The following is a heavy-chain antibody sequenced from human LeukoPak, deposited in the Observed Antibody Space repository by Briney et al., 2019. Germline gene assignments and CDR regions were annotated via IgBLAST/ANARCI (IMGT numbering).Heavy chain of an antibody. CDR1: GGSFSGYY. J-gene: IGHJ2*01. CDR3: ARGGVVVVTPFDL. V-gene: IGHV4-34*01. CDR2: INHSGGT. D-gene: IGHD3-22*01. Sequence: SETLSLTCAVYGGSFSGYYWSWIRQPPGKGLEWIGEINHSGGTNYNPSLKSRVTISVDTSKNQFSLKLSSVTAEDTAVYYCARGGVVVVTPFDLWGRGTLVTVSS.